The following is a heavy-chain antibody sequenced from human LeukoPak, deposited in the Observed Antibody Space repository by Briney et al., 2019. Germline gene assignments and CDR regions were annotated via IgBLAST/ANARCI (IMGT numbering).Heavy chain of an antibody. V-gene: IGHV1-18*04. CDR2: ISAYNGNT. CDR3: ARDRPYSSGWYGDY. D-gene: IGHD6-19*01. Sequence: ASVKVSCTASGYTFTSYYMHWVRQAPGQGLEWMGWISAYNGNTNYAQKLQGRVTMTTDTSTSTAYMELRSLRSDDTAVYYCARDRPYSSGWYGDYWGQGTLVTVSS. CDR1: GYTFTSYY. J-gene: IGHJ4*02.